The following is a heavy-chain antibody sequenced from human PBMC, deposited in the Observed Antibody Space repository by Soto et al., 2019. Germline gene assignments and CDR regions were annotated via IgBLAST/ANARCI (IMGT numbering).Heavy chain of an antibody. CDR1: GYTFTGHY. CDR3: AGSTVLETCCAPVDF. D-gene: IGHD2-21*01. V-gene: IGHV1-2*02. CDR2: INPKNGDT. J-gene: IGHJ4*02. Sequence: QVQLVQSGAEGKKPGASVKVSCKASGYTFTGHYLHWVRQAPGQRPEWMGWINPKNGDTIYTQKFQGRVTMIKDTAVNTAFMELSMLNSVETAVYFWAGSTVLETCCAPVDFWGQGTLVTVSS.